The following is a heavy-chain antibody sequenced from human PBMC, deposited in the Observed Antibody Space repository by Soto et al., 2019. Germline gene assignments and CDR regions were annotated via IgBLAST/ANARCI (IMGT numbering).Heavy chain of an antibody. CDR3: ARKKPPMTPPRHFDY. Sequence: GGSLRLSCAASGFTVSSNYMSWVRQAPGKGLEWVSVIYSGGSTYYADSVKGRFTISRDNSKNTLYLQMNSLRAEDTAVYYWARKKPPMTPPRHFDYWGQGTLVTVSS. V-gene: IGHV3-53*01. J-gene: IGHJ4*02. CDR2: IYSGGST. CDR1: GFTVSSNY. D-gene: IGHD2-15*01.